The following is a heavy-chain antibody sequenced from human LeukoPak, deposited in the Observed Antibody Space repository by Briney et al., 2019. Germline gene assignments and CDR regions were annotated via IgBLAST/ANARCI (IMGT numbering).Heavy chain of an antibody. CDR2: ISSSSSYI. J-gene: IGHJ5*02. V-gene: IGHV3-21*01. CDR1: GFTFSSYS. D-gene: IGHD3-10*01. Sequence: PGGSLRLSCAASGFTFSSYSMNWVRQAPGKGLEWVSSISSSSSYIYYADSVKGRFTISRDNSNNMVYLQMNSLRSEDSALYYCVRDRAGTQSWVEFDLWGQGTLVTVSS. CDR3: VRDRAGTQSWVEFDL.